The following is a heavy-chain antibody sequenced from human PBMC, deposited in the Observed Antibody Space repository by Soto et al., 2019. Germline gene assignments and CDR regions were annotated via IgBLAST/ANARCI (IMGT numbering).Heavy chain of an antibody. CDR2: ISGSGGNT. V-gene: IGHV3-23*01. CDR1: GFTFSSNS. D-gene: IGHD2-2*01. Sequence: EVQLLESGGGLVQPGGSLRLSCAASGFTFSSNSMSWVRQAPGKGLEWGSSISGSGGNTYYADSVKGRFTISRDNSKNTLYLQMNSLRADDTAVYYCAKVFSSPRPGLGSFDSWGQGTLVTVSS. J-gene: IGHJ4*02. CDR3: AKVFSSPRPGLGSFDS.